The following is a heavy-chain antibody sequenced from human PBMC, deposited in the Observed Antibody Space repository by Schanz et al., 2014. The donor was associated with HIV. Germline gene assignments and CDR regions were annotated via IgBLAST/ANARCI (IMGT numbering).Heavy chain of an antibody. D-gene: IGHD4-17*01. V-gene: IGHV3-21*06. CDR2: IGSGGGYK. Sequence: VQLVESGGGVVQPGGSLRLSCAASGFAFSNYAMSWVRQAPGKGLEWVSSIGSGGGYKYYSDSVNGRFTISRDNAKNSLHLQMSRLGAEDTAVYYCARDLHDYGDARTDYWGQGILVTVSS. CDR3: ARDLHDYGDARTDY. J-gene: IGHJ4*02. CDR1: GFAFSNYA.